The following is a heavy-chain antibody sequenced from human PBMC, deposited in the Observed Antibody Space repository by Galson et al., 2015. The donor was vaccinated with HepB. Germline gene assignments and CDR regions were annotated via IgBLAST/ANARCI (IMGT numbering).Heavy chain of an antibody. D-gene: IGHD3-3*01. CDR1: GFSPHDHA. V-gene: IGHV3-9*02. CDR3: VRVGDDFWGGFYD. Sequence: SLRLSCATSGFSPHDHAIHWVRQPPGKGLEWVSGISWNSGSLGYADSVKGRFTISRDNGQNVVYLQKNNLRIEDTALYHCVRVGDDFWGGFYDWGQGTLVTVSS. J-gene: IGHJ4*02. CDR2: ISWNSGSL.